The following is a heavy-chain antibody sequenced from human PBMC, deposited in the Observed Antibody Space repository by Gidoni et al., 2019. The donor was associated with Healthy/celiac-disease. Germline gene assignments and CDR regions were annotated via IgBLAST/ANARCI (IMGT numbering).Heavy chain of an antibody. CDR3: ARDRGHYYDSSGYGVSEYFQH. D-gene: IGHD3-22*01. V-gene: IGHV1-69*01. J-gene: IGHJ1*01. CDR2: IIPIFGTA. CDR1: GGTFSSYA. Sequence: QVQLVQSGAEVKKPGSSVKVSCKASGGTFSSYAIRWLRQAPGQGLEWMGGIIPIFGTANYAQKFQGRVTITADESTSTAYMELSSLRSEDTAVYYCARDRGHYYDSSGYGVSEYFQHWGQGTLVTVSS.